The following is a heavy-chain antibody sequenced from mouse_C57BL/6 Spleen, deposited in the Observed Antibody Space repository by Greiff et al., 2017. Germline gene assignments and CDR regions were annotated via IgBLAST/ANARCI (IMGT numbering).Heavy chain of an antibody. Sequence: QVQLQQPGAELVKPGASVKLSCKASGYTFTSYWMQWVKQRPGQGLEWIGEIDPSDSYTNYNQKFKGKATLTVDTSSSTAYMQLSSLTSEDSAVYYCASLLRFDYWGQGTTLTVSS. CDR3: ASLLRFDY. CDR2: IDPSDSYT. CDR1: GYTFTSYW. D-gene: IGHD1-1*01. V-gene: IGHV1-50*01. J-gene: IGHJ2*01.